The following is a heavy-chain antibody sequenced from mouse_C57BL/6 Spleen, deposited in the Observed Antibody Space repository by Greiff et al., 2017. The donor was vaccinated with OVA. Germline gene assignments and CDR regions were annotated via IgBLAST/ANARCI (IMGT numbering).Heavy chain of an antibody. CDR2: IDPSDSET. Sequence: QVQLQQSGAELVRPGSSVKLSCKASGYTFTSYWMHWVKQRPIQGLEWIGNIDPSDSETHYNQKFKDKATLTVDKSSSTAYMQLSSLTSEDSAVYYCARKGWSPGAMDYWGQGTSVTVSS. J-gene: IGHJ4*01. CDR3: ARKGWSPGAMDY. D-gene: IGHD2-3*01. CDR1: GYTFTSYW. V-gene: IGHV1-52*01.